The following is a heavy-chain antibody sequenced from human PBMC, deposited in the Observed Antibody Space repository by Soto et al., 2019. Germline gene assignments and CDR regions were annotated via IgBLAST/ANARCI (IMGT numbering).Heavy chain of an antibody. D-gene: IGHD2-2*01. CDR1: GFTFDDYA. J-gene: IGHJ4*02. CDR2: ISWNSGSI. V-gene: IGHV3-9*01. Sequence: EVQLVESGGGLVQPGRSLRLSCAASGFTFDDYAMHWVRQAPGKGLEWVSGISWNSGSIGYADSVKGRFTISRDNAKNPLYLQMNSLRAEDTALYYCAKGYCSSTSCYGDYWGQGTLVTVSS. CDR3: AKGYCSSTSCYGDY.